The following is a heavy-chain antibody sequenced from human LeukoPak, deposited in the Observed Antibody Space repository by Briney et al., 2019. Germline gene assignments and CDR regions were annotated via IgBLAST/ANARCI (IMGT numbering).Heavy chain of an antibody. V-gene: IGHV4-4*02. J-gene: IGHJ4*02. CDR1: GGPISIIDW. CDR2: PYHSGST. Sequence: PSRTLSLTCAVSGGPISIIDWWTGVRQPPGAGLEWIGEPYHSGSTKYNPSLKSRVTISVDTSKNQFSLNLRSVTAADTAVYFCGRESRIVGTTSVWYYFDYWGQGTLVTVSS. CDR3: GRESRIVGTTSVWYYFDY. D-gene: IGHD1-26*01.